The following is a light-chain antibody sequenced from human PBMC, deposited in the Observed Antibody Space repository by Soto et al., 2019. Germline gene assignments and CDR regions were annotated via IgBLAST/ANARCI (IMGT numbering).Light chain of an antibody. CDR2: DVS. CDR3: FSYAGSSYV. CDR1: SSDVGGYNY. V-gene: IGLV2-11*01. J-gene: IGLJ1*01. Sequence: QSVLTQPRSVSGSPGQSVTISCTGTSSDVGGYNYVSWYQQHPGKAPKLMIYDVSKRPSGVPDRFSGSKSGNTASLTISGLHAEDEADYYCFSYAGSSYVFGTGTKLTVL.